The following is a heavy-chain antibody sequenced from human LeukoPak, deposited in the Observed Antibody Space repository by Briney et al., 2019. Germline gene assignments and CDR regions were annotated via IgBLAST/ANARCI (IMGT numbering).Heavy chain of an antibody. Sequence: GESLKISCKGSGYSFTSYWIGWVRQMPGKGLEWMGIIYPGDSDTRYSPSFQGQVTISADKSISTAYLQWSSLKASDTAMYYCARSNFKVPAAISPLWYFDYWGQGTLVTVSS. CDR1: GYSFTSYW. D-gene: IGHD2-2*02. V-gene: IGHV5-51*01. CDR3: ARSNFKVPAAISPLWYFDY. CDR2: IYPGDSDT. J-gene: IGHJ4*02.